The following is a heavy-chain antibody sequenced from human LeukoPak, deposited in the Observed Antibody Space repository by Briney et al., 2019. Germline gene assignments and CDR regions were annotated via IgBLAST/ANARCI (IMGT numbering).Heavy chain of an antibody. D-gene: IGHD3-10*02. J-gene: IGHJ6*04. Sequence: GGSLRLSCAASGFTFSSYEMNWVRQAPGKGLEWVSYISSSGSTIYYADSVKGRFTISRDNAKNSLYLQMNSLRAENTAVYYCAELGITMIGGVWGKGNTVTISS. CDR2: ISSSGSTI. CDR3: AELGITMIGGV. CDR1: GFTFSSYE. V-gene: IGHV3-48*03.